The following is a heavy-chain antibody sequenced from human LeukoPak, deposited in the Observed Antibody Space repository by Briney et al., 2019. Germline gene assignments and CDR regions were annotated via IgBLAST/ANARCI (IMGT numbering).Heavy chain of an antibody. Sequence: PGGSLRLSCAASGFTFSSYSMNWVRQAPGEGLEWVAFIGRDGSTKYYADSVKGRFTISGDSSYHTAFLQMNSLRGDDTAIYYCVKDGGWTFDIWGQGTMVTVSS. D-gene: IGHD2-15*01. V-gene: IGHV3-30*02. J-gene: IGHJ3*02. CDR2: IGRDGSTK. CDR1: GFTFSSYS. CDR3: VKDGGWTFDI.